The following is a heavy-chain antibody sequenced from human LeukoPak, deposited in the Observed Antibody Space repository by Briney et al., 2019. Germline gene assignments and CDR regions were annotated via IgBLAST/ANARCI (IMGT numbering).Heavy chain of an antibody. Sequence: PGGSLRLSCAASGFTFNNYGMHWVRQAPGKGLEWLAFIRYDGSNTYYADSVKGRFTISRDNSKNTLYLQMNSLRAEDTAVYYCAKGVSGIAAWGQGTLVTVSS. V-gene: IGHV3-30*02. CDR1: GFTFNNYG. CDR2: IRYDGSNT. D-gene: IGHD6-13*01. J-gene: IGHJ4*02. CDR3: AKGVSGIAA.